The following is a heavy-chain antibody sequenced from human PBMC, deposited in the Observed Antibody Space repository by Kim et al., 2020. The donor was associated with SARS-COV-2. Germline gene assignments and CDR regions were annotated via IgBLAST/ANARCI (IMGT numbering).Heavy chain of an antibody. CDR1: GGSISSSSYY. CDR2: IYYSGST. V-gene: IGHV4-39*07. CDR3: ARDVPAADG. J-gene: IGHJ4*02. Sequence: SETLSLTCTVSGGSISSSSYYWGWIRQPPGKGLEWIGSIYYSGSTYYNPSLKSRVTISVDTSKNQFSLKLSSVTAADTAVYYWARDVPAADGWGQGTLVTVSS. D-gene: IGHD2-2*01.